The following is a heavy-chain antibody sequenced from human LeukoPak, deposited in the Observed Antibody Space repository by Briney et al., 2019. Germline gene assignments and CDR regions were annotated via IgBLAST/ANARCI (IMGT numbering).Heavy chain of an antibody. Sequence: SQTLSLTCAISGDSVSSISVAWNWIRQSPSRGLEWLGRTYYRYKWYYEYAVYVESRINISPDTSKNQFSLQLTSVTPEDTAVYYCSLARSGYHYGMDVWGQGTTVTVSS. CDR2: TYYRYKWYY. CDR3: SLARSGYHYGMDV. V-gene: IGHV6-1*01. D-gene: IGHD1-14*01. CDR1: GDSVSSISVA. J-gene: IGHJ6*02.